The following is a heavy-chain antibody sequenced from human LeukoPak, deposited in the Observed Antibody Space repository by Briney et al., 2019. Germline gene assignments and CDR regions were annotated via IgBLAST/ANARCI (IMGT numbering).Heavy chain of an antibody. CDR2: IIPIFGTA. D-gene: IGHD6-13*01. Sequence: SVKVSCKASGGTFSSYAISWVRQAPGQGLEWMGGIIPIFGTANYAQKFQGRVAITTDESTSTAYMELSSLRSEDTAVYYCARGEESSSWSALPFDYWGQGTLVTVSS. CDR3: ARGEESSSWSALPFDY. J-gene: IGHJ4*02. V-gene: IGHV1-69*05. CDR1: GGTFSSYA.